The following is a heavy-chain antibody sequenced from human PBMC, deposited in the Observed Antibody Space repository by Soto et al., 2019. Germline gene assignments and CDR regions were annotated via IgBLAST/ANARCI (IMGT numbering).Heavy chain of an antibody. CDR2: ISYDGSNK. Sequence: GGSLRLSCAASGFTFSSYGMRWVRQAPGKGLEWVAVISYDGSNKYYADSVKGRFTISRDNSKNTLYLQMNSLRAEDTAVYYCAISGIAAAGTYYYYYGMDVWGQGTTVTVSS. D-gene: IGHD6-13*01. J-gene: IGHJ6*02. CDR1: GFTFSSYG. V-gene: IGHV3-30*03. CDR3: AISGIAAAGTYYYYYGMDV.